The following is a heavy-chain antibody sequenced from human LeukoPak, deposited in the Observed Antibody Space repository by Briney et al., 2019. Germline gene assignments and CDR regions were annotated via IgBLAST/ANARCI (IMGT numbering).Heavy chain of an antibody. V-gene: IGHV4-39*07. J-gene: IGHJ4*02. Sequence: ASETLSLTCTVSGGSISSSSYYWGWIRQPPGKGLEWIGSIYYSGSTYYSPSLKSRVTISVDTSKNQFSLKLSSVTAADTAVYYCARDGYSYGPVDYWGQGTLVTVSS. CDR2: IYYSGST. D-gene: IGHD5-18*01. CDR3: ARDGYSYGPVDY. CDR1: GGSISSSSYY.